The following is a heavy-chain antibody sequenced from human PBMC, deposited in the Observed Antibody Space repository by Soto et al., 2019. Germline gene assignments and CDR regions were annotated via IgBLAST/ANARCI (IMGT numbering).Heavy chain of an antibody. CDR3: ARARNYFDY. CDR2: INPSGGYT. J-gene: IGHJ4*02. V-gene: IGHV1-46*01. Sequence: QVQLVQSGAEVKKPEASVKVSCKASGYTFTSYYMHWVRQAPGQGLEWMGIINPSGGYTSYAQKFQGRVTMPRDSSTRTVYMELSSLRSEDTAVYYCARARNYFDYWGQGTLVTVSS. CDR1: GYTFTSYY.